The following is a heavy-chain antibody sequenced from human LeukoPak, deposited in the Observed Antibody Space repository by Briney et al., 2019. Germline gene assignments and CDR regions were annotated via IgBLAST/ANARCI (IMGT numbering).Heavy chain of an antibody. Sequence: PGGSLRLSCAASEFSVGSNYMTWVRQAPGKGLEWVSLIYSGGSTYYADSVKGRFTISRDNSKNTLYLQMNSLRAEDTAVYYCARIADYGSGFELWGQGTLVTVSS. D-gene: IGHD3-10*01. J-gene: IGHJ4*02. V-gene: IGHV3-66*01. CDR1: EFSVGSNY. CDR2: IYSGGST. CDR3: ARIADYGSGFEL.